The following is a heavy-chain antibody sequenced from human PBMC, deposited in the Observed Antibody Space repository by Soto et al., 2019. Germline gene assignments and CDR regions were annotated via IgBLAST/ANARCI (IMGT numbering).Heavy chain of an antibody. J-gene: IGHJ6*02. CDR3: AKGCYGSGRDYYYGMDV. CDR2: ISGSGGST. D-gene: IGHD3-10*01. Sequence: GGSLRLSCAASGFTFSSYSMSWVRQSPGKGLEWVSAISGSGGSTYYSDSVKGRITISRDNSKNTLYLQMNSLRAEDTAVYYCAKGCYGSGRDYYYGMDVWGQGTTVIVS. CDR1: GFTFSSYS. V-gene: IGHV3-23*01.